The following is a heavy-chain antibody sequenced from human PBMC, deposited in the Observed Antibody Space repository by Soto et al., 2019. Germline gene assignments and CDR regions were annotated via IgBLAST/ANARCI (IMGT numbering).Heavy chain of an antibody. CDR2: IYYSGST. J-gene: IGHJ4*02. CDR3: ARDRKEATIGPHGFDY. D-gene: IGHD5-12*01. CDR1: GGSISSYY. Sequence: SETLSLTCTVSGGSISSYYWSWIRQPPGKGLEWIGYIYYSGSTNYNPSLKSRVTISVDTSKNQFSLKLSSVTAADTAVYYCARDRKEATIGPHGFDYWGQGTLVTVSS. V-gene: IGHV4-59*01.